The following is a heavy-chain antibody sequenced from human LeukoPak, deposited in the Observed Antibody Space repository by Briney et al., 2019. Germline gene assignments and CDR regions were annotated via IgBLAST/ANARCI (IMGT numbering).Heavy chain of an antibody. D-gene: IGHD3-10*01. J-gene: IGHJ4*02. V-gene: IGHV1-58*01. CDR1: RFTFSSPT. CDR2: IVVGSGYT. CDR3: AVARGLTDPLDF. Sequence: TSVKVSCKASRFTFSSPTVQWVRQARGQRLEWIGWIVVGSGYTNYAQEFQERVTFTGDMSTGTVYMELSSLRSEDTAVYYCAVARGLTDPLDFWGQGTLVTVSS.